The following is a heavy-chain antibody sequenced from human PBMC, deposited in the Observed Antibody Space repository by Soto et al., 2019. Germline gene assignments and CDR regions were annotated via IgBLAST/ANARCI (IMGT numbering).Heavy chain of an antibody. CDR1: GFTFSSYA. V-gene: IGHV3-30-3*01. J-gene: IGHJ4*02. CDR2: ISYDGSNK. Sequence: QVQLVESGGGVVQPGRSLRLSCAASGFTFSSYAMHWVRQAPGKGLEWVAVISYDGSNKYYADSVKGRFTISRDNSKNTLYLQMNSLRAEDTAVYYCARELTNYYDSSGYGYFDYWGQGTLDTVSS. CDR3: ARELTNYYDSSGYGYFDY. D-gene: IGHD3-22*01.